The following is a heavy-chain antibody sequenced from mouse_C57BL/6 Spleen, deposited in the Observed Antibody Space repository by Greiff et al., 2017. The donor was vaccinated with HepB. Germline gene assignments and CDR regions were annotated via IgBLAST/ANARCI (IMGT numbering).Heavy chain of an antibody. D-gene: IGHD2-5*01. V-gene: IGHV1-69*01. CDR3: ARRKNSNSHCDY. J-gene: IGHJ2*01. Sequence: QVQLQQPGAELVMPGASVKLSCKASGYTFTSYWMHWVKQRPGQGLEWIGEIDPSDSYTNYNQKFKGKSTLTVDKSSSTAYMQLSSLTSEDTAVYYCARRKNSNSHCDYWGQGTTLTVSS. CDR1: GYTFTSYW. CDR2: IDPSDSYT.